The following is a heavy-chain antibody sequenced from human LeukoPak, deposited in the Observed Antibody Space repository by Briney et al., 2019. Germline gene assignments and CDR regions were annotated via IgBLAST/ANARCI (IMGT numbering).Heavy chain of an antibody. D-gene: IGHD3-22*01. J-gene: IGHJ5*02. CDR3: ARSRGDITTIVVVITTSWFDP. V-gene: IGHV4-39*01. CDR1: GGSISSSSYY. Sequence: SETLSLTCTVSGGSISSSSYYWGWIRQPPGKGLEWIGSIYYSGSTYYNPSLKSRVTISVDTSKNQFSLKLSSVTAADTAVYYCARSRGDITTIVVVITTSWFDPWGQGTLVTVSS. CDR2: IYYSGST.